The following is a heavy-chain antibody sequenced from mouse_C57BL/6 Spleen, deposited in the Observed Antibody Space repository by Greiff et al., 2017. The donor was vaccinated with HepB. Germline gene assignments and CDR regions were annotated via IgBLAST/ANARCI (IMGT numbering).Heavy chain of an antibody. V-gene: IGHV2-6*01. J-gene: IGHJ4*01. CDR1: GFSLTSYG. CDR3: ARRYGSSYDAMDY. Sequence: VQGVESGPGLVAPSQSLSITCTVSGFSLTSYGVDWVRQSPGKGLEWLGVIWGVGSTNYNSALKSRLSISKDNSKSQVFLKMNSLQTDDTAMYYCARRYGSSYDAMDYWGQGTSVTVSS. D-gene: IGHD1-1*01. CDR2: IWGVGST.